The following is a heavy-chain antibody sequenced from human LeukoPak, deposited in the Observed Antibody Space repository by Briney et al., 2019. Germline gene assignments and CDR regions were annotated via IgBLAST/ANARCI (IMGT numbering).Heavy chain of an antibody. V-gene: IGHV3-48*03. CDR1: GFTYSEFE. CDR2: ITSGGTII. Sequence: TGGPLRLSCAASGFTYSEFEMNWLRQAPGKGVELVSDITSGGTIIFYADSVKGTFSISRDNAKHSLYLQMNSLRDEDTAIYYCTRGLVVWGQGALVTVSS. J-gene: IGHJ4*02. D-gene: IGHD2-15*01. CDR3: TRGLVV.